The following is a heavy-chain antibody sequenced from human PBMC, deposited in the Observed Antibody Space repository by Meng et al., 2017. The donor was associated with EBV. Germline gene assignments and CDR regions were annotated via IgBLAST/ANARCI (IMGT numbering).Heavy chain of an antibody. V-gene: IGHV3-30*18. CDR2: IPSDASHNK. CDR3: AKDLSGRFDP. D-gene: IGHD1-14*01. Sequence: QEHLVEAGGGVVQPGRSLRLSCAASGFTFSNYGFHWVRQAPGKGPEWVAIIPSDASHNKYYADSVKGRFTISRDNSKNTLYLQMNSLRTEDTAVYYCAKDLSGRFDPWGQGTLVTASS. J-gene: IGHJ5*02. CDR1: GFTFSNYG.